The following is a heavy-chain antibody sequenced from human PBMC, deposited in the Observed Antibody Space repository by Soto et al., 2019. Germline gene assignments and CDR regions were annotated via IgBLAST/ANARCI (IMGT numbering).Heavy chain of an antibody. V-gene: IGHV1-69*01. CDR1: GGTFSSYA. CDR3: ASPYSSSWMDAFDI. D-gene: IGHD6-13*01. Sequence: QVQLVQSGAEVKKPGSSVNVSCKASGGTFSSYAISWVRQAPGQGLEWMGGIIPIFGTANYAQKFQGRVTITADESTSTAYMELSSLRSEDTAVYYCASPYSSSWMDAFDIWGQGTMVTVSS. CDR2: IIPIFGTA. J-gene: IGHJ3*02.